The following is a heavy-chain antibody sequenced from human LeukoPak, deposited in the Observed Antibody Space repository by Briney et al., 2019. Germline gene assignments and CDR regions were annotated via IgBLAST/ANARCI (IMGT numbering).Heavy chain of an antibody. CDR2: IYYSGST. CDR3: TRDLGNWDIGY. Sequence: SETLSLTCTVSGGSISNSYWSWIRQPPGKGLECIGYIYYSGSTNYNPSLKSRVTISVDTSKNQFSLRLSSVTAADTAVYYCTRDLGNWDIGYWGQGILVTVSS. V-gene: IGHV4-59*01. CDR1: GGSISNSY. D-gene: IGHD7-27*01. J-gene: IGHJ4*02.